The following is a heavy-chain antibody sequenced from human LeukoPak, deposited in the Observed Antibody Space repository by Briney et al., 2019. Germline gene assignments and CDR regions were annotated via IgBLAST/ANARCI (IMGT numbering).Heavy chain of an antibody. CDR2: MNPNSGNT. V-gene: IGHV1-8*01. CDR1: GYTFTSYD. Sequence: ASVKVSCKASGYTFTSYDINWVRQAPGQGLEWMGWMNPNSGNTGYAQKFQGRVTMTRDTSISTAYMELSSLRSEDTAVYYCARAGGELYYDILTGYYYYYYMDVWGKGTTVTVSS. CDR3: ARAGGELYYDILTGYYYYYYMDV. D-gene: IGHD3-9*01. J-gene: IGHJ6*03.